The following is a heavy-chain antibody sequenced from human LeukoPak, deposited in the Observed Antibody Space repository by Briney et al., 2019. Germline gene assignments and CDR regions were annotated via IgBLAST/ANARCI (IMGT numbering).Heavy chain of an antibody. Sequence: GGSLRLPCAASGFTFSIYAMHWVRQAPGKGLEWVAVISYDGSNKYQADSVKGRYTISRDNSKNTLYLQMNSLRAEDTAVYYCARDCERLVVDYAFDIWGQGTMVTVSS. CDR2: ISYDGSNK. D-gene: IGHD2-15*01. CDR3: ARDCERLVVDYAFDI. J-gene: IGHJ3*02. CDR1: GFTFSIYA. V-gene: IGHV3-30*04.